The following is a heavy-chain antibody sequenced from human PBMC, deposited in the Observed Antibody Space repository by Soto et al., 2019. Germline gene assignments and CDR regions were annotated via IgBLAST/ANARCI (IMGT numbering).Heavy chain of an antibody. CDR1: RFTFSIYA. D-gene: IGHD5-18*01. CDR3: ASVDTAMVILSPFDY. J-gene: IGHJ4*02. V-gene: IGHV3-30-3*02. Sequence: PGGSLRLSCAASRFTFSIYAVHWVRQAPGKGLEWVAVISYDGSNKYYADSVKGRFTISRDNSKNTLYLQMNSLRAEDTAVYYCASVDTAMVILSPFDYWGQGTLVTVSS. CDR2: ISYDGSNK.